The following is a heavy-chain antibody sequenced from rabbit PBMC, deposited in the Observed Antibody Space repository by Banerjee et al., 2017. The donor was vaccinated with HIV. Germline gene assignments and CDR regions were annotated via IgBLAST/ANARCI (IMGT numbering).Heavy chain of an antibody. Sequence: SEESGGGLVKPGASLTLTCTASGFSFSSSQYMCWVRQAPGKGLEWIACIYGASSGNAYYANWAKGRFTISKPSATTVTLQMTSLTAADTATYFCARVGYAGAGYALWGPGTLVTVS. V-gene: IGHV1S40*01. CDR2: IYGASSGNA. CDR3: ARVGYAGAGYAL. CDR1: GFSFSSSQY. J-gene: IGHJ4*01. D-gene: IGHD4-2*01.